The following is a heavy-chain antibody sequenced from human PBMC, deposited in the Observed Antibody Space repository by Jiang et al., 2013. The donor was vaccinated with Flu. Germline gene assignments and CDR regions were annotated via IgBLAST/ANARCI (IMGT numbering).Heavy chain of an antibody. CDR1: GYSFTSYW. D-gene: IGHD5-18*01. J-gene: IGHJ4*02. CDR2: IYPGDSDT. V-gene: IGHV5-51*01. Sequence: AEVKKPGESLKISCKGSGYSFTSYWIGWVRQMPGKGLEWMGIIYPGDSDTRYSPSFQGQVTISADKSISTAYLQWSSLKASDTAMYYCARRGDTAMTGGAFDYWGQGTLVTVSS. CDR3: ARRGDTAMTGGAFDY.